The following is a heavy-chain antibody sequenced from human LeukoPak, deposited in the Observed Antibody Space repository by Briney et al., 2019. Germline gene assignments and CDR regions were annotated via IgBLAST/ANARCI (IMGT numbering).Heavy chain of an antibody. CDR2: IKQEGSEK. CDR3: AREGNNWNDAVPPDG. D-gene: IGHD1-20*01. J-gene: IGHJ4*02. Sequence: GRSLSPSCAPSGFTFSSYWMSWVRQARREGLEWVANIKQEGSEKYYVDSVKGRFTIPRDNAKNSLYLQMNNLRAEDTAVYYCAREGNNWNDAVPPDGWGQAGMVSV. V-gene: IGHV3-7*01. CDR1: GFTFSSYW.